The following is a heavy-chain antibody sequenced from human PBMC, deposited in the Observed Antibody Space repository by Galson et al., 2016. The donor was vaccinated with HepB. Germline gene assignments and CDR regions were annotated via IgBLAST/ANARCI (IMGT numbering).Heavy chain of an antibody. J-gene: IGHJ1*01. V-gene: IGHV4-59*01. CDR3: ARSLRYYDSPFQL. CDR2: VYYSGTT. Sequence: ETLSLTCTVFGGSISNYYWSWIRQPPGKGLEWIGYVYYSGTTTYNPSLKTRVTISIDTSRSQFSLRLTSVSGADTAVYYCARSLRYYDSPFQLWGQGTLVTVSS. D-gene: IGHD3-16*01. CDR1: GGSISNYY.